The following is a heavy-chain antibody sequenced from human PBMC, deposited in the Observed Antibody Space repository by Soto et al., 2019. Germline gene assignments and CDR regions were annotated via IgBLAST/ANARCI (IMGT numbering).Heavy chain of an antibody. V-gene: IGHV3-7*01. Sequence: GGSLRLSCAASGVTFSSFWMDWVRQAQGKGLEWVANINTDGSEKHYVDSVKGSFTISRDNARNSLYLQMRSLTSEFSALYDVSRSLNSLGQGTRVTVSS. J-gene: IGHJ4*02. CDR1: GVTFSSFW. CDR3: SRSLNS. CDR2: INTDGSEK.